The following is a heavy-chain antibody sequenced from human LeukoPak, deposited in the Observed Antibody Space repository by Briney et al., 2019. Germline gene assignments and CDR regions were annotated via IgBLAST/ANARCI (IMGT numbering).Heavy chain of an antibody. CDR3: VRDRELTY. CDR1: DGSISIYY. CDR2: IYNSGSST. D-gene: IGHD3-10*01. J-gene: IGHJ4*02. Sequence: SETLSLTCTVSDGSISIYYWNWIRQPPGKGLEWIGYIYNSGSSTIYNPSLQSRVTISVDMSKNQFSLRLSSVTAADTAVYFCVRDRELTYWGQGILITVSS. V-gene: IGHV4-59*01.